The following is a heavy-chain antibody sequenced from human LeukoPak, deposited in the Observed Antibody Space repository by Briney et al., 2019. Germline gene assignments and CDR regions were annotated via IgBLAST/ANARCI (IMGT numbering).Heavy chain of an antibody. CDR3: ARDSRILDTIWPWLNP. Sequence: ASVKISCKASGYTFTSYGMNWVRQAPGQRLEWMGWINPDNGDTKYSQKFQGRVTITRDTSARTTYMELNSLRSEDTAVYYCARDSRILDTIWPWLNPWGQGTLVTVSS. D-gene: IGHD2-15*01. CDR2: INPDNGDT. CDR1: GYTFTSYG. J-gene: IGHJ5*02. V-gene: IGHV1-3*01.